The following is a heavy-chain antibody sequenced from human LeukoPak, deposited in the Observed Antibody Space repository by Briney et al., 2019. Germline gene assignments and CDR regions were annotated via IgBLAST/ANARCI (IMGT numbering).Heavy chain of an antibody. Sequence: GESLKISCKGSGNVFSDYWIGWVRQMPGKGLEWMGIIYPGDSDTRYSPSFQGQVTISADKSISTAYLQWSSLKASDTAMYYCARRAAAGAKGYFDYWGQGTLVTVSS. V-gene: IGHV5-51*01. CDR2: IYPGDSDT. D-gene: IGHD6-13*01. CDR1: GNVFSDYW. CDR3: ARRAAAGAKGYFDY. J-gene: IGHJ4*02.